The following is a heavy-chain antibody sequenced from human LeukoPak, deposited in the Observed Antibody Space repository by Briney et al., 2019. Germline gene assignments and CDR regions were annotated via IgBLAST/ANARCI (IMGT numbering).Heavy chain of an antibody. CDR2: ISGSGGTT. CDR3: AKDFGWIQWNFDF. J-gene: IGHJ4*02. V-gene: IGHV3-23*01. CDR1: GFTSSSYA. D-gene: IGHD5-12*01. Sequence: PGGSLRLSCAASGFTSSSYAMSWVRQAPGKGLEWVSVISGSGGTTYYADSVKGRFTISRDNFKNTLYLQMNSLRAEDTAVYYCAKDFGWIQWNFDFWGQGTLVTVSS.